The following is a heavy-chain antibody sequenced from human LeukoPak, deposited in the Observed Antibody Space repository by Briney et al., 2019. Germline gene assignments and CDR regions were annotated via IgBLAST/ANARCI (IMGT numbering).Heavy chain of an antibody. CDR1: GFTFSSYA. J-gene: IGHJ6*04. CDR2: ISYDGSNK. D-gene: IGHD3-10*02. V-gene: IGHV3-30*04. Sequence: GGSLRLSCAASGFTFSSYAMHWVRQAPGKGLEWVPVISYDGSNKFYADSVKGRFTISRDNAKNSLYLQMNSLRAEDTAVYYCAELSITMIGGVWGKGTTVTISS. CDR3: AELSITMIGGV.